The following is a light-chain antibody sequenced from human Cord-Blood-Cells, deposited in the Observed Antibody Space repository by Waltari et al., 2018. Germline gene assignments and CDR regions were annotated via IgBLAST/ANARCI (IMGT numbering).Light chain of an antibody. CDR3: AAWDDSLSGWV. CDR1: SSNIGSNY. CDR2: RNT. J-gene: IGLJ3*02. Sequence: QSVLTQPPSASGTPGQRVTISCSGSSSNIGSNYVYWYQQLPGTAPKLLIYRNTQRPSVVPDRFSGSKSGTSASLAISGLRSEDEADYYCAAWDDSLSGWVFGGGTKLTVL. V-gene: IGLV1-47*01.